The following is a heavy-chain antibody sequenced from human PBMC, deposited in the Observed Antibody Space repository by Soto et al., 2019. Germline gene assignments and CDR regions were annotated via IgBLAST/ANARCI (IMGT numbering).Heavy chain of an antibody. CDR3: ARDFFGYCSGGSCYRTNWFDP. J-gene: IGHJ5*02. CDR2: IYYSGST. Sequence: SETLSLTCTVSGGSVSSGSYYWSWIRQPPGKGLEWIGYIYYSGSTNYNPSLKSRVTISVDTSKNQFSLKLSSVTAADTAVYYCARDFFGYCSGGSCYRTNWFDPWGQGTLVTVSS. V-gene: IGHV4-61*01. CDR1: GGSVSSGSYY. D-gene: IGHD2-15*01.